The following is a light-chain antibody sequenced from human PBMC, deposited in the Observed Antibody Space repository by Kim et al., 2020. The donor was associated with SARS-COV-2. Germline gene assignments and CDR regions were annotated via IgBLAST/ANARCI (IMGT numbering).Light chain of an antibody. Sequence: SYELTQPPSVSVSPGQTASFTCSGDKLGDKYACWYQQKPGQSPVLVIYQDSKRPSGIPERFSGSNSGNTATLTISGTQAMDEADYYCQAWDSSTAEVFGGGTQLTVL. CDR2: QDS. CDR3: QAWDSSTAEV. CDR1: KLGDKY. J-gene: IGLJ3*02. V-gene: IGLV3-1*01.